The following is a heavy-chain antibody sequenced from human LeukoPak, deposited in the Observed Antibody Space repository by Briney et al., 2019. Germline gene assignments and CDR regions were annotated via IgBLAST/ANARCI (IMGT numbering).Heavy chain of an antibody. D-gene: IGHD3-3*01. CDR1: GGTLSRYA. Sequence: SVKVSCKASGGTLSRYAISWVRQAPGQGLEWMGEIIPIFGTANYAQKFQGRVTITADKSTSTAYMELSSLRSEDTAVYYCARVGNDFWSGYYPPNYYYYYMDVWGKGTTVTVSS. CDR3: ARVGNDFWSGYYPPNYYYYYMDV. J-gene: IGHJ6*03. CDR2: IIPIFGTA. V-gene: IGHV1-69*06.